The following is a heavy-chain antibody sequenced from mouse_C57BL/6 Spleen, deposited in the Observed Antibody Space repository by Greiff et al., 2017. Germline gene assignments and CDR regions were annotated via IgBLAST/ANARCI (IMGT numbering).Heavy chain of an antibody. CDR2: ISYSGST. Sequence: VQLKESGPGMVKPSQSLSLTCTVTGYSITSGYDWHWIRHFPGNKLEWMGYISYSGSTNYNPSLKSRISITHDTSKNHFFLKLNSVTTEDTATYYCARAYSNYDAMDYWGQGTSVTVSS. CDR1: GYSITSGYD. D-gene: IGHD2-5*01. V-gene: IGHV3-1*01. J-gene: IGHJ4*01. CDR3: ARAYSNYDAMDY.